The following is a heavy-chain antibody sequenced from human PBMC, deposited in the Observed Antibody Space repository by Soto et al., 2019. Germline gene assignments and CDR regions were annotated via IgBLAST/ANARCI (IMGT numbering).Heavy chain of an antibody. CDR1: GGTFSSYT. CDR2: IIPILGIA. J-gene: IGHJ4*02. Sequence: GASVKVSCKASGGTFSSYTISWVRQAPGQGLEWMGRIIPILGIANYAQKFQGRVTITADKSTSTAYMELSSLRSEDTAVYYCALSKVGGVIVSYLFDYWGQGTLVTVSS. V-gene: IGHV1-69*02. CDR3: ALSKVGGVIVSYLFDY. D-gene: IGHD3-16*02.